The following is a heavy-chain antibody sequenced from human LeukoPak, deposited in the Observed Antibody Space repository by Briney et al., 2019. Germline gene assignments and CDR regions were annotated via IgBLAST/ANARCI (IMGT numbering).Heavy chain of an antibody. CDR3: ARGRYLTTGGGAAAGFLDY. CDR1: GGSISSYY. D-gene: IGHD6-13*01. J-gene: IGHJ4*02. CDR2: IYTSGST. Sequence: PSETLSLTCTVSGGSISSYYWSWIRQPAGKGLDWIGRIYTSGSTNYNPSLKSRVTISVDTSQNQFSVRLSSVTAADTAVYYCARGRYLTTGGGAAAGFLDYWGQGTLVTVSS. V-gene: IGHV4-4*07.